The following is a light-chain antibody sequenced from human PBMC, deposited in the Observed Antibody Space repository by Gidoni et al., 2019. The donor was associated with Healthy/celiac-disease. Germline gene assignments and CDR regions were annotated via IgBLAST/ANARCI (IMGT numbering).Light chain of an antibody. CDR1: KLGDKY. Sequence: SYELTQPPSVSVSPGQTASITCSGDKLGDKYACWYPQKPGQSPVLVIYQDSKRPSGIPERFSGPNSGNTATLTISGTQAMDEADYYCQAWDSSHVVFGGGTKLTVL. CDR3: QAWDSSHVV. V-gene: IGLV3-1*01. CDR2: QDS. J-gene: IGLJ2*01.